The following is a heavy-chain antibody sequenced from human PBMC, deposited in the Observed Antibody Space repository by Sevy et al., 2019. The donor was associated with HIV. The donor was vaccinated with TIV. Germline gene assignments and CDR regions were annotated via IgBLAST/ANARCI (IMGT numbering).Heavy chain of an antibody. D-gene: IGHD3-22*01. J-gene: IGHJ4*02. V-gene: IGHV3-21*01. CDR2: ISSASSYI. Sequence: GGSLRLSCVASGFIFSNYYMNWVRQAPGKGLEWVSSISSASSYIYYADSVKGRFTVSRDNAKDSLYLQMHSLRAEDTDKNYCARALDYYDSGGYFYWGLGTLVTVSS. CDR1: GFIFSNYY. CDR3: ARALDYYDSGGYFY.